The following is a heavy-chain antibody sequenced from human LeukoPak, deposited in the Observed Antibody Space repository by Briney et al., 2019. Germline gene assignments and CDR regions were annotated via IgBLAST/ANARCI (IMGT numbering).Heavy chain of an antibody. Sequence: PSETLSLTCAVYGGSFSGYYWSWIRQPPGKGLEWIGEINHSGSTNYNPSLKSRVTISVDTSKNQFSLKLSSVTAADTAVYYCARVNRVFGETNFDYWGQGTLVTVSS. CDR3: ARVNRVFGETNFDY. CDR1: GGSFSGYY. CDR2: INHSGST. D-gene: IGHD3-10*02. V-gene: IGHV4-34*01. J-gene: IGHJ4*02.